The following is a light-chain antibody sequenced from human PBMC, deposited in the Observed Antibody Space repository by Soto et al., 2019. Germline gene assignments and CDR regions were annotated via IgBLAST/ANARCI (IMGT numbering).Light chain of an antibody. V-gene: IGKV3-15*01. J-gene: IGKJ4*01. CDR1: QSVSSN. Sequence: EIVMTQSPATLSVSPGERVTLSCRASQSVSSNLGWYQQKPGQAPRLLIYGASTRATGIPDRFSGSGSGTQFTLTISSLQSEDCGIYYCQQYNNWPPLTFGGGTKVEI. CDR2: GAS. CDR3: QQYNNWPPLT.